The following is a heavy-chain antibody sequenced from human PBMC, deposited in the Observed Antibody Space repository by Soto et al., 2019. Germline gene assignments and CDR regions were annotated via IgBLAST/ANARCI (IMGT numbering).Heavy chain of an antibody. J-gene: IGHJ6*02. CDR2: IIPILGIA. V-gene: IGHV1-69*02. CDR1: GGTFSSYT. CDR3: ARIAAAGYYYYYGMDV. Sequence: QVQLVQSGAEVKKPGSSVKVSCKASGGTFSSYTISWVRQAPGQGLELMGRIIPILGIANYAQKFQGRVTITEDKSTSTAYMELSSLRSEDTAVYYCARIAAAGYYYYYGMDVWGQGTTVTVSS. D-gene: IGHD6-13*01.